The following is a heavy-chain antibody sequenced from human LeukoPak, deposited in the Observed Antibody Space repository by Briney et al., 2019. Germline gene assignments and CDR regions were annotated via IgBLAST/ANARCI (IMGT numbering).Heavy chain of an antibody. V-gene: IGHV3-23*01. CDR1: GFTFSNYG. CDR3: AKPYVDAALTYFDY. Sequence: GESLRLSCAASGFTFSNYGMTWVRQAPGKGLEWLSSISSSGDTTYYADSVKGRFAISRDTSKSTVYLQMNSLRAEDTALYYCAKPYVDAALTYFDYWGQGTLVTVSS. CDR2: ISSSGDTT. D-gene: IGHD4-17*01. J-gene: IGHJ4*02.